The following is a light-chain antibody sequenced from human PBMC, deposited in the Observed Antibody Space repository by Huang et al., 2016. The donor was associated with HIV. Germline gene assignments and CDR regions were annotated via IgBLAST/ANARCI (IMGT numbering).Light chain of an antibody. Sequence: ETLMTQFPATLSVSPGERATLSCRASQNVRNNLAWYQQKPGQAPRLLFYEASSRATGVPGRFSASGCGIDFTLTISSLQSEDFAVYYCQQFNNWPPAFGGGTTVEIK. CDR2: EAS. CDR1: QNVRNN. J-gene: IGKJ4*01. V-gene: IGKV3-15*01. CDR3: QQFNNWPPA.